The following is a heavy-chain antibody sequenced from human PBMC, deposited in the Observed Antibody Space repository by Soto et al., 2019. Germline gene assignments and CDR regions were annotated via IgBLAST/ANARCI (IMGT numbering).Heavy chain of an antibody. D-gene: IGHD1-1*01. CDR3: VRDMKYLRVTGNWFDS. V-gene: IGHV1-18*04. CDR2: ISGNNGAT. CDR1: GYPLGNYG. J-gene: IGHJ5*01. Sequence: XSVKVACKAAGYPLGNYGIGWGRQSPGQGLEWMGWISGNNGATNFAPKVQDRITMTLDTSTGVASLTLRSLRSDDTAIYYCVRDMKYLRVTGNWFDSWGQRTLVTVSS.